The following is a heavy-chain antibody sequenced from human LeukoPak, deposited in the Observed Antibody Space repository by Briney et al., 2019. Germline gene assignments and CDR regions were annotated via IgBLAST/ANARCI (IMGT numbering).Heavy chain of an antibody. J-gene: IGHJ4*02. CDR1: GFTFSSYA. D-gene: IGHD5-12*01. CDR3: ASGISRGWLRFLDY. Sequence: PGGSLRLSCAASGFTFSSYAMSWVRQAPGKGLEWVSAISGSGGSTYYADSVKGRFTISRDNSKNTLYLQMNSLRAEDTAVYYCASGISRGWLRFLDYWGQGTLVTVSS. V-gene: IGHV3-23*01. CDR2: ISGSGGST.